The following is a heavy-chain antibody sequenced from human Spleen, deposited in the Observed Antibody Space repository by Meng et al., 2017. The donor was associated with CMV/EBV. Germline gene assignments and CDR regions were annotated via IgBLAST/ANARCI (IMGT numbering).Heavy chain of an antibody. Sequence: YTITDYYIHWVRQAPGQGLESMGWINPDSGGTNYALKFQGRVTMTRDTTIDTAYMDLSRLRSDDTAFYYCARAFRSGKYSSGWWGAYWGQGTLVTVSS. CDR3: ARAFRSGKYSSGWWGAY. D-gene: IGHD6-19*01. CDR2: INPDSGGT. V-gene: IGHV1-2*02. J-gene: IGHJ4*02. CDR1: YTITDYY.